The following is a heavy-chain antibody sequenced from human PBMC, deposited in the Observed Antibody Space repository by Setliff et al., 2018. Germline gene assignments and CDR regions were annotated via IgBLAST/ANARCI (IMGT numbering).Heavy chain of an antibody. CDR2: MNPNCGNT. CDR3: ARGLVSLHYDFWSCHYLGGYMDV. V-gene: IGHV1-8*02. CDR1: GYTFSSYD. Sequence: ASVKVSCKASGYTFSSYDINWVRQATGQGLEWMGWMNPNCGNTGYAQKFQGRVTMTRNTSISTAYMELSSLRSEDTAVYYCARGLVSLHYDFWSCHYLGGYMDVWGKGTTVTVSS. D-gene: IGHD3-3*01. J-gene: IGHJ6*03.